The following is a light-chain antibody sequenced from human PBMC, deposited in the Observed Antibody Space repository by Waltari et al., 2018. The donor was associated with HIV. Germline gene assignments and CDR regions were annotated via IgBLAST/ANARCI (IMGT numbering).Light chain of an antibody. CDR3: CSYASNYILI. V-gene: IGLV2-11*01. Sequence: QSALPQPRSVSGSPGQPVTISCPGTSSDVGGYDYAPWYQQHPGKAPKVIISDVSRRPSGVPDRFSASKSGNTASLTISGLQAADEADYFCCSYASNYILIFGGGTKLTVL. CDR2: DVS. J-gene: IGLJ2*01. CDR1: SSDVGGYDY.